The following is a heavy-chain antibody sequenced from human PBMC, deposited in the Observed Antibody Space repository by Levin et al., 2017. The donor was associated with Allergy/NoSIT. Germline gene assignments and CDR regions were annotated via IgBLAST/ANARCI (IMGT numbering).Heavy chain of an antibody. CDR1: GFTFSSYS. D-gene: IGHD6-13*01. Sequence: GGSLRLSCAASGFTFSSYSMNWVRQAPGKGLEWVSSISSSSSYIYYADSVKGRFTISRDNAKNSLYLQMNSLRAEDTAVYYCARKVEQQTGGRFYGMDVWGQGTTVTVSS. V-gene: IGHV3-21*01. CDR2: ISSSSSYI. CDR3: ARKVEQQTGGRFYGMDV. J-gene: IGHJ6*02.